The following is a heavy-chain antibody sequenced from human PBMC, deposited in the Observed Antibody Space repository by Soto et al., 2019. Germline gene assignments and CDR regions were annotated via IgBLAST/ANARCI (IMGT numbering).Heavy chain of an antibody. J-gene: IGHJ6*02. CDR2: IYYSGST. Sequence: SDTLSLTCTVSGGSLSSSSYYWGWIHQPPGKGLEWIGSIYYSGSTYYNPSLKSRVTISVDTSKNQFSLKLSSVTAADTAVYYCASFLTGGLPTAMANVCGQGTTVTV. D-gene: IGHD2-21*02. CDR1: GGSLSSSSYY. CDR3: ASFLTGGLPTAMANV. V-gene: IGHV4-39*01.